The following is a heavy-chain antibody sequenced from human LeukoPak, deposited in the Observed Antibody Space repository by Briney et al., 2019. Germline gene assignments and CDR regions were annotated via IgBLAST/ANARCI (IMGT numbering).Heavy chain of an antibody. V-gene: IGHV3-30*18. CDR2: ISYDGSNK. Sequence: GGSLRLSCAASGFTFSSYGMHWVRQAPGKGLEWVAVISYDGSNKYYADSVKGRFTISRDNSKNTLYLQMNSLRAEDTAVYYCAKDLGNVWFGELFNAFDYWGQGTLVTVSS. D-gene: IGHD3-10*01. CDR3: AKDLGNVWFGELFNAFDY. J-gene: IGHJ4*02. CDR1: GFTFSSYG.